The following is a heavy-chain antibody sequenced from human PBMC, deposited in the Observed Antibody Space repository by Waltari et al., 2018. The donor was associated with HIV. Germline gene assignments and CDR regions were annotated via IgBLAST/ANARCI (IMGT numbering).Heavy chain of an antibody. CDR3: ARDHESGAGMYYFSH. D-gene: IGHD3-16*01. Sequence: EVLLVQSGGDLVQPGESLRLTCAVPGFPLSTYWMSWVRQAPGKGLEWVANINQEGSEKYYVDSVKGRFIISRDNAWTSLSLEMNNLRAEDTAVYYCARDHESGAGMYYFSHWGQGSLVTVSS. J-gene: IGHJ4*02. CDR1: GFPLSTYW. CDR2: INQEGSEK. V-gene: IGHV3-7*01.